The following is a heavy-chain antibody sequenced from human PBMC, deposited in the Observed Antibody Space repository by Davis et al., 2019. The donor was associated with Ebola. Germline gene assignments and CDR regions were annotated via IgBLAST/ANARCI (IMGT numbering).Heavy chain of an antibody. J-gene: IGHJ4*02. D-gene: IGHD3-22*01. CDR2: IYYSGST. Sequence: PSETLSLTCTVSGGSVSSGSYYWSWIRQPPGKGLEWIGYIYYSGSTNYNPSLKSRVTISVDTSKNQFSLKLSSVTAADTAVYYCAREGLGYSDSSGQYFNRLFDYWGQGTLVTVSS. CDR1: GGSVSSGSYY. V-gene: IGHV4-61*01. CDR3: AREGLGYSDSSGQYFNRLFDY.